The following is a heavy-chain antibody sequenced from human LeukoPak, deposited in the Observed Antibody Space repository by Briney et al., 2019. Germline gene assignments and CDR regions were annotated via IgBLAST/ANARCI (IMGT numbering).Heavy chain of an antibody. CDR3: ARDWPRQYCSSTSCYLTHKYFQH. CDR2: IYHSGST. CDR1: GGSISSSNW. V-gene: IGHV4-4*02. J-gene: IGHJ1*01. Sequence: PSETLSLTCAVSGGSISSSNWWSWVRQPPGKGLEWIGEIYHSGSTNYNPSLKSRVTISVDTSKNQFSLKLSSVTAADTAVYYCARDWPRQYCSSTSCYLTHKYFQHWGQGTLVTVSS. D-gene: IGHD2-2*01.